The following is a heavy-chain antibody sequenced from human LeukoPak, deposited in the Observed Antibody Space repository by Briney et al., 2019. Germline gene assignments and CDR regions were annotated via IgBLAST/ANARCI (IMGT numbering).Heavy chain of an antibody. V-gene: IGHV3-66*01. J-gene: IGHJ4*02. CDR1: GFTVSSNY. Sequence: GGSLRLSCAASGFTVSSNYMSWVRQAPGKGLGWVSVIYSGGSTYYADSVKGRFTISRDNSKNTLYLQMNSLRAEETAVYYCARDLKGTTGGIDYWGQGTLVTVSS. CDR2: IYSGGST. CDR3: ARDLKGTTGGIDY. D-gene: IGHD1-1*01.